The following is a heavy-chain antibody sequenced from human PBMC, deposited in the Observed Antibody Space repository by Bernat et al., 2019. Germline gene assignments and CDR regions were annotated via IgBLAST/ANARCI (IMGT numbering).Heavy chain of an antibody. V-gene: IGHV1-18*01. D-gene: IGHD3-10*01. Sequence: QVQLVQSGAEVKKPGASVKVSCKASGYTFTSYGISWVRQAPGQGLEWMGWISAYNGNTNYAQKLQGRVTMTTDTSTSTAYMELRSLRSDDTAVDYCARYGYYYGSGSSRPFDYWGQGTLVTVSS. CDR2: ISAYNGNT. CDR1: GYTFTSYG. CDR3: ARYGYYYGSGSSRPFDY. J-gene: IGHJ4*02.